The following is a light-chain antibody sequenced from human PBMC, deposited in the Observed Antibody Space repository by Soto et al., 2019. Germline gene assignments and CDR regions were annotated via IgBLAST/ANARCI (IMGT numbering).Light chain of an antibody. CDR2: DAS. CDR3: QQYDNLPLT. V-gene: IGKV1-33*01. CDR1: QDISNY. J-gene: IGKJ4*01. Sequence: DIQMTQSPSSLSASVGDRVTITCQASQDISNYLNWYQQKPGKTPKLLIYDASNLETGVPSRFSGSGSGTDFTVTISSLQPEDIATYYCQQYDNLPLTFGGGTQVEIK.